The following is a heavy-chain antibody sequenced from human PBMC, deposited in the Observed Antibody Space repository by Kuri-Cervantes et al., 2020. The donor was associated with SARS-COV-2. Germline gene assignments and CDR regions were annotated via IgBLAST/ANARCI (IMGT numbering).Heavy chain of an antibody. V-gene: IGHV3-21*01. J-gene: IGHJ4*02. Sequence: LSLTCAASGFTFSSYSMNWVRQAPGKGLEWVSSISRSSSYIYYADSVKGRFTISRDNAKNSLYLQMNSLRAEDTAVYYCASGGANKGWGYWGQGTLVTVSS. D-gene: IGHD1-26*01. CDR2: ISRSSSYI. CDR1: GFTFSSYS. CDR3: ASGGANKGWGY.